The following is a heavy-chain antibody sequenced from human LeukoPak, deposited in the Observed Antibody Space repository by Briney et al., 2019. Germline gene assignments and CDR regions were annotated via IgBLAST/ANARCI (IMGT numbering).Heavy chain of an antibody. CDR3: ARDSYDSSGNYLDY. J-gene: IGHJ4*02. CDR2: ISGYNDNT. V-gene: IGHV1-18*01. CDR1: GYTFTNYA. D-gene: IGHD3-22*01. Sequence: ASVKVSCKASGYTFTNYAISWVRQAPGQGLEWMGWISGYNDNTNYAQKVQGRVTMTTDTSTSTAHMELRSLRSDDTAVYYCARDSYDSSGNYLDYWGQGTLVTVSS.